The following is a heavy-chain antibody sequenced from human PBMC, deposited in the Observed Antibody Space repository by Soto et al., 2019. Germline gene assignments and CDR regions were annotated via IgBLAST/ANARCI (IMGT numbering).Heavy chain of an antibody. CDR1: GFTFSSYG. CDR2: ISYDGSNK. D-gene: IGHD3-3*01. CDR3: ATPFTIYYGMDV. J-gene: IGHJ6*02. V-gene: IGHV3-30*03. Sequence: QVQLVESGGGVVQPGRSLRLSCAASGFTFSSYGMHWVRQAPGKGLEWVAVISYDGSNKYYADSVKGRFTISRDNSKNTLYLQMNSMRAEDTAVYYWATPFTIYYGMDVWGQGTTVTVSS.